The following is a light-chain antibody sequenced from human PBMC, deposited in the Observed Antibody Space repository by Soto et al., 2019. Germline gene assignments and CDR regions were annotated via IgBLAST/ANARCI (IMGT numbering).Light chain of an antibody. V-gene: IGKV3-20*01. CDR3: QQYISTPWS. CDR1: QSVSSNS. J-gene: IGKJ1*01. CDR2: GAS. Sequence: EIVLTQSPATLSLSPGERATLSCRASQSVSSNSLAWYQQKPGQAPRLLIYGASTRATGIPDRFSGSGSGTDFTLNISRLEAEDFAVYHCQQYISTPWSFGQGTKVEIK.